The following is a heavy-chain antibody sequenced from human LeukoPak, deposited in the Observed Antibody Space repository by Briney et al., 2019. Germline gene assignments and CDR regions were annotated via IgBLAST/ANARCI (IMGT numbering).Heavy chain of an antibody. V-gene: IGHV3-21*01. CDR1: GFTFSSFI. Sequence: GRSLRLSCAASGFTFSSFIMHWVRQAPGKGLEWVSSITSRSSYIFYANSVKGRFTISRDNAKNSLYLQMTSLRAEDTAVYYCARGDYFAYWGQGTLVTVSS. CDR3: ARGDYFAY. J-gene: IGHJ4*02. CDR2: ITSRSSYI.